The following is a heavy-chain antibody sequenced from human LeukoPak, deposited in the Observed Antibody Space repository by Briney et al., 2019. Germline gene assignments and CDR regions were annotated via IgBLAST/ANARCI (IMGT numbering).Heavy chain of an antibody. V-gene: IGHV4-39*01. Sequence: PSETLSLTCTVSGGSISSTSYYWAWIRQPPGKGLEWIGAIYYNGRTFYNPSLESRVTISVDTSKNQFSLKLSSVTAADTAVYYCAIRDGYNHGGFGYWGQGTLVTVSS. D-gene: IGHD5-24*01. J-gene: IGHJ4*02. CDR1: GGSISSTSYY. CDR3: AIRDGYNHGGFGY. CDR2: IYYNGRT.